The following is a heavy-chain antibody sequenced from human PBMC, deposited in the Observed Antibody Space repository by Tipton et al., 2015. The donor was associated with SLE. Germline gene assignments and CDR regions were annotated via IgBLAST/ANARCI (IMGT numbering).Heavy chain of an antibody. CDR2: IYYTGTI. CDR3: ARSQYGDYGPEYFQH. V-gene: IGHV4-28*02. D-gene: IGHD4-17*01. J-gene: IGHJ1*01. Sequence: TLSLTCAVSGFSITSNNWWGWIRQSPGKGLEWIGFIYYTGTIYYNPSLSSRVTMSVDTSKNQFSLKLSSVTAADTAVYYCARSQYGDYGPEYFQHWGQGTLLTVSS. CDR1: GFSITSNNW.